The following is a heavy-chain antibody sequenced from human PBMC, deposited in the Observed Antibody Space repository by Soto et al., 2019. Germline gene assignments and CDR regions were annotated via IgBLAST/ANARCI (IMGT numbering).Heavy chain of an antibody. V-gene: IGHV3-13*04. CDR3: ARAIGPTLFDY. CDR1: GFTFTSYD. D-gene: IGHD3-22*01. CDR2: IGTAGDT. J-gene: IGHJ4*02. Sequence: EVLLVESGGGLVQPGGSLRLSCSASGFTFTSYDMHWVRQGPGKGLEWVSAIGTAGDTNYAGSVKGRFTIYRENAKNSLYLKMNSLRAGDTAIYFCARAIGPTLFDYWGQGTLVTVSS.